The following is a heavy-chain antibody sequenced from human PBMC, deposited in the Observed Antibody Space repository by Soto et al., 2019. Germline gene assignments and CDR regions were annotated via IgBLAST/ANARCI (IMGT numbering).Heavy chain of an antibody. CDR1: GFTFSTYW. V-gene: IGHV3-7*01. CDR3: ARGTQTTVTTRLFDC. J-gene: IGHJ4*02. Sequence: PGGSLRLSCEVSGFTFSTYWMSWARQAPGKGLEWVANIKQDGSEKYYADSAKGRFTISRDNAENTLYLQMNSLRAEDTAVYYCARGTQTTVTTRLFDCWGQGTLVTVSS. CDR2: IKQDGSEK. D-gene: IGHD4-17*01.